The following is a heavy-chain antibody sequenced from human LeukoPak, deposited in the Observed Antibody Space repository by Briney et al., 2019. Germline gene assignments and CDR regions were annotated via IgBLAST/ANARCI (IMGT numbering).Heavy chain of an antibody. D-gene: IGHD1-26*01. CDR3: ARDLSGSYDY. CDR2: INPSSGGT. V-gene: IGHV1-2*02. Sequence: ASVRVSCKASGYTFTGNYIHWVRQAPGQGLEWMGLINPSSGGTNYAQAFQGRVTMTRDTSISTAYMELSRLRSDDTAVYYCARDLSGSYDYWGQGTLGTVSS. CDR1: GYTFTGNY. J-gene: IGHJ4*02.